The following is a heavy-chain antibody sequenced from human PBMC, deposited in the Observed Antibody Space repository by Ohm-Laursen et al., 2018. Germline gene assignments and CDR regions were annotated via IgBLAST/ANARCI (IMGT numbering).Heavy chain of an antibody. CDR2: IYYSGST. V-gene: IGHV4-59*08. J-gene: IGHJ4*02. CDR3: ARSKKGYSSAI. D-gene: IGHD5-18*01. CDR1: SGSISSYY. Sequence: ETLSLTCTVSSGSISSYYWSWIRQPPGKGLEWIGYIYYSGSTNYNPSLKSRVTISVDTSKNQFSLKLSSVTAADTAVYYCARSKKGYSSAIWGQGTLVTVSS.